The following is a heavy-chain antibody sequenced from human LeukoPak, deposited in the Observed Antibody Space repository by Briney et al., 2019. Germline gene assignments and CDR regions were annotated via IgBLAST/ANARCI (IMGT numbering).Heavy chain of an antibody. D-gene: IGHD1-26*01. CDR3: ARSEWELRDFDY. V-gene: IGHV4-4*02. Sequence: SETLSLTCAVSGGSISSSNWWSWVRQPPGKGLEWIGEIYHSGSTYYNPSLKSRVTISVDTSKNQFPLKLSSVTAADTAVYYCARSEWELRDFDYWGQGTLVTVSS. CDR2: IYHSGST. CDR1: GGSISSSNW. J-gene: IGHJ4*02.